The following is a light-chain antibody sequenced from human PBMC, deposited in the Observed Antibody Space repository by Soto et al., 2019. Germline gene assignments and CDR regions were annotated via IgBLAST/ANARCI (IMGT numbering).Light chain of an antibody. CDR2: AAS. CDR3: QQSYSTPV. Sequence: DIQMTQSPSPLSASVGDRVTITCRASQSISSYLNWYQQKPGKAPKLLIYAASSLQSGVPSRFSGSGSGTDFTLTISSLQPEDFATYYCQQSYSTPVFGQGTKVDIK. V-gene: IGKV1-39*01. CDR1: QSISSY. J-gene: IGKJ1*01.